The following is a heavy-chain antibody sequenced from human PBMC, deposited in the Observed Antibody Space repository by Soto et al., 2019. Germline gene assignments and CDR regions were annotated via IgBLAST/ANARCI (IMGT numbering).Heavy chain of an antibody. V-gene: IGHV4-59*08. CDR3: ASRYSSSWYEVDY. J-gene: IGHJ4*02. CDR2: IYNSGST. Sequence: SETLSLTCTVSGASISSYYCSWIRQPPGKGLEWIGYIYNSGSTNYNPSLKSRVTISVDTSKNQFSLKLSSVTAADTAVYYCASRYSSSWYEVDYWGPGTLVTSPQ. CDR1: GASISSYY. D-gene: IGHD6-13*01.